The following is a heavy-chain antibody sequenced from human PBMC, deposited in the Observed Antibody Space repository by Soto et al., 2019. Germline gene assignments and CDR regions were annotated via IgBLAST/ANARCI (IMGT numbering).Heavy chain of an antibody. CDR2: INTGNGNT. V-gene: IGHV1-3*04. D-gene: IGHD6-6*01. Sequence: ASVKVSCKASGYTFTSYAMHWVRQAPGQRLEWMGWINTGNGNTKYSQKFQGRATITRDTSASTAYMELSSLRSEDTAVYYCASGWSSSHFDYWGQGTLVTVSS. CDR1: GYTFTSYA. J-gene: IGHJ4*02. CDR3: ASGWSSSHFDY.